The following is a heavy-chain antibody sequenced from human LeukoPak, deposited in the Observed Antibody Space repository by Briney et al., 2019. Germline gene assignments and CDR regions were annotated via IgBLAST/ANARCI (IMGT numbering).Heavy chain of an antibody. D-gene: IGHD4-17*01. CDR1: GGSISSYY. Sequence: SETLSLTCTVSGGSISSYYWSWIRQPQGKGLEWIGYIYYSGSTNYNLSLKSRVTISVETSKNRFSLKLSSVTAADTAVYYCARDYSDYGDSRGGMDVWGQGTTVTVSS. CDR3: ARDYSDYGDSRGGMDV. J-gene: IGHJ6*02. V-gene: IGHV4-59*01. CDR2: IYYSGST.